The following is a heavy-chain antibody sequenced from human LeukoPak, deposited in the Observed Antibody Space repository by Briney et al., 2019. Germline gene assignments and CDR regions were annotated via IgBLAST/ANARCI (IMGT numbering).Heavy chain of an antibody. CDR1: GFIFSNAW. CDR3: TTDMDR. V-gene: IGHV3-15*04. CDR2: IGSKSDGETI. J-gene: IGHJ4*02. Sequence: GGSLRLSCKASGFIFSNAWMSWVRQAPGKGLEWVARIGSKSDGETIDYAAPVQGRFSISRDDSKNTLYLQMNSLKTEDTAVYYCTTDMDRWGQGTLITVSS. D-gene: IGHD3-10*01.